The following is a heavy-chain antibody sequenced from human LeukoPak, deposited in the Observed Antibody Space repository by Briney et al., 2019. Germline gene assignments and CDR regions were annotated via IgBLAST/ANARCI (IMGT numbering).Heavy chain of an antibody. Sequence: GGSLRLSCAASGFTFSSYSMNWVRQAPGKGLEWVSSISSSSAYIYYADSLKGRFTISRDNAKNSLYLQMNSLRAEDTAVYYCARGWMYYYDPGSQLYYFDYWGQGTLVTASS. D-gene: IGHD3-10*01. CDR2: ISSSSAYI. CDR3: ARGWMYYYDPGSQLYYFDY. CDR1: GFTFSSYS. J-gene: IGHJ4*02. V-gene: IGHV3-21*01.